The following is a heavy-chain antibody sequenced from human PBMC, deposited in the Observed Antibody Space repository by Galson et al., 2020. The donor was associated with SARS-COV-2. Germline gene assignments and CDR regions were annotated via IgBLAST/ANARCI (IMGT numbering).Heavy chain of an antibody. CDR2: ISYDGSNK. CDR3: ARNYDSNAFDI. V-gene: IGHV3-30-3*01. J-gene: IGHJ3*02. Sequence: GESLKISCAASGFTFSSYAMHWVRQAPGKGLEWVAVISYDGSNKYYADSVKGRFTISRDNSKNTLYLQMNSLRAEDTAVYYCARNYDSNAFDIWGQGTMVTVSS. CDR1: GFTFSSYA. D-gene: IGHD3-22*01.